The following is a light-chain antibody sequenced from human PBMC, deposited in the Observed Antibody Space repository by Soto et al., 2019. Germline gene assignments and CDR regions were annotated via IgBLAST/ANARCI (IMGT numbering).Light chain of an antibody. Sequence: DIQMTQSPSSLSASVGDRVTITCQASQDIKNYLDWYQQKSGKAPKLLIYDASDLETGVPSRFSGSGSGTEFTFTINSLQPEDIATYYCQQYDNLSLAFGGGTKVDIK. CDR2: DAS. J-gene: IGKJ4*02. CDR3: QQYDNLSLA. V-gene: IGKV1-33*01. CDR1: QDIKNY.